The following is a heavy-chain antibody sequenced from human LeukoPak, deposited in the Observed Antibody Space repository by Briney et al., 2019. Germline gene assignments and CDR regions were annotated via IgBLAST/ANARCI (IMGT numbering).Heavy chain of an antibody. CDR2: ISGSGGST. Sequence: WGSLRLSCAASGFTFNNYAMSWVRQAPGKGLDWVSAISGSGGSTYYADSVKGRFTISRDNSKNTLYLQMNSLRAEDTAIYYCAKDATVTTTGNAFDIWGQGTMVTVSS. V-gene: IGHV3-23*01. CDR3: AKDATVTTTGNAFDI. D-gene: IGHD4-17*01. CDR1: GFTFNNYA. J-gene: IGHJ3*02.